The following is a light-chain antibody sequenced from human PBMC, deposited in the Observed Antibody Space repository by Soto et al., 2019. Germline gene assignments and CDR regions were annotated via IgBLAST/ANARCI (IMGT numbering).Light chain of an antibody. V-gene: IGKV3-20*01. CDR3: HQYNMSPYT. CDR1: QSRTSRS. J-gene: IGKJ2*01. CDR2: DTS. Sequence: EMGLTQAPGTLPLAPGERAILSCTASQSRTSRSLAWYQQKPAQAPRHLIYDTSSRATDIPDRFTGSGSGTYITLTISRLEPEDFAGYYGHQYNMSPYTFGQGTKLDIK.